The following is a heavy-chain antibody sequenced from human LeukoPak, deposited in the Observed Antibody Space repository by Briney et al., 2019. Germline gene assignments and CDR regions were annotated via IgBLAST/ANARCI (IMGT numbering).Heavy chain of an antibody. D-gene: IGHD6-13*01. CDR3: ATAAAGTGEFDY. V-gene: IGHV4-34*01. CDR1: GGSFSGYY. Sequence: SETLSLTCAVYGGSFSGYYWSWIRQPPGKGLEWIGEINHSGSTNYNPSLKSRVTISVDTSKNQFSLKLSSVTAADTAVYYCATAAAGTGEFDYWGQGTLVTVSS. J-gene: IGHJ4*02. CDR2: INHSGST.